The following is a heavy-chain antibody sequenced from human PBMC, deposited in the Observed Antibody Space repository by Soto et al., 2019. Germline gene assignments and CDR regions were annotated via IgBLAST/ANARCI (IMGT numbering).Heavy chain of an antibody. V-gene: IGHV1-18*01. CDR1: GYIFTKYY. D-gene: IGHD3-16*01. CDR2: INGYNGKA. Sequence: QVQLVQSVTELRKPGASVKLSCKASGYIFTKYYIAWVRQAPGHGLEWMGMINGYNGKANYGQVFRGRVIMTTDTSTNTAYMDLRSLTSDDTGVYYCVRWDRFFGAGGVDWGQGTLVTVSS. CDR3: VRWDRFFGAGGVD. J-gene: IGHJ4*02.